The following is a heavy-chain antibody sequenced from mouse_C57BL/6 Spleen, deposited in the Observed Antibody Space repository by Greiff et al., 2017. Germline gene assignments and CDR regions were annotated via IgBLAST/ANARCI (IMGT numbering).Heavy chain of an antibody. V-gene: IGHV1-64*01. D-gene: IGHD2-4*01. CDR3: ARDSFIYYDYDDDY. CDR1: GYTFTSYW. J-gene: IGHJ2*01. CDR2: IHPNSGST. Sequence: QVQLQQPGAELVKPGASVKLSCKASGYTFTSYWMHWVKQRPGQGLEWIGMIHPNSGSTNYNEKFKSKATLTVDKSSSTAQMQLSSLTSEDSAVYYCARDSFIYYDYDDDYWGQGTTRTVSS.